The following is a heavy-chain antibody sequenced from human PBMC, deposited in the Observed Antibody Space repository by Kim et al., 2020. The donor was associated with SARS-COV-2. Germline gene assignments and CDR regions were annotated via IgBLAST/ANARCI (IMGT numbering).Heavy chain of an antibody. CDR2: ISSSSSTI. D-gene: IGHD6-6*01. J-gene: IGHJ4*02. CDR3: ATTVPADY. CDR1: GVKGSRDR. Sequence: GGSLRLSCAASGVKGSRDRMNWVRQAPGKGLEWVSYISSSSSTIYYADSVKGRFTISRDNAKNSLYLQMNSLRAEDTAVYYCATTVPADYWGQGTLVTVSS. V-gene: IGHV3-48*04.